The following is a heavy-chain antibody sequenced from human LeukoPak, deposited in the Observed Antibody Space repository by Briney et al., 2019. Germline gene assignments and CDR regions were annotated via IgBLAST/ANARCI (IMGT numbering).Heavy chain of an antibody. Sequence: GGSLRLSCAASGFIVSSNYMSWVRQAPGKGLEWVSVIYSGGSTYYADSVKGRFTISRDSSKNTLYLQMNGLRAEDTAVYYCATRDYYDSSGYNDAFDIWGQGTMVTVSS. CDR1: GFIVSSNY. J-gene: IGHJ3*02. CDR3: ATRDYYDSSGYNDAFDI. V-gene: IGHV3-53*01. D-gene: IGHD3-22*01. CDR2: IYSGGST.